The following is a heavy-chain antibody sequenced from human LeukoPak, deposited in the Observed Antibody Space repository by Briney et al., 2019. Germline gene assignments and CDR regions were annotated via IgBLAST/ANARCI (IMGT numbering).Heavy chain of an antibody. CDR2: ISSDGSST. D-gene: IGHD3-10*02. CDR3: AKDLSSGSIIYGMDV. Sequence: GGSLRLSCAASGFTFSYYWMHWVRQAPGKGLVWVSRISSDGSSTNHADSVKGRLTISRDNAKNTLYLQMNSLRAEDTAVYYCAKDLSSGSIIYGMDVWGQGTTVTVSS. J-gene: IGHJ6*02. V-gene: IGHV3-74*01. CDR1: GFTFSYYW.